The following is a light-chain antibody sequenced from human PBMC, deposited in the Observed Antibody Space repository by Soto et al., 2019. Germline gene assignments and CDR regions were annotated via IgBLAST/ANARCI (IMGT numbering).Light chain of an antibody. CDR3: GSYTGSIYV. V-gene: IGLV2-14*01. J-gene: IGLJ1*01. CDR2: EVS. Sequence: QSALTQPASVSGSPGRSITISCTGTSSDVGGYKFVSWYQQHPGTAPKLMIYEVSNRPSGVSSRFSGSKSGNTASLTISGLQAEDEADYFCGSYTGSIYVFGNGTKVTVL. CDR1: SSDVGGYKF.